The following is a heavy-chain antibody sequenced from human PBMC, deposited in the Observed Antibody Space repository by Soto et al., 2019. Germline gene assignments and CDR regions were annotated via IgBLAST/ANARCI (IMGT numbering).Heavy chain of an antibody. Sequence: ASVKVSCKASGYTFTSYGISWVRQAPGQGLEWMGWISAYNGNTNYAQKLQGRVTMTTDTSTSTAYMELRSLRSDDTAVYHCARVPGRFCSGGSCYYEDYLGQGTLVTVSS. CDR2: ISAYNGNT. V-gene: IGHV1-18*01. J-gene: IGHJ4*02. D-gene: IGHD2-15*01. CDR3: ARVPGRFCSGGSCYYEDY. CDR1: GYTFTSYG.